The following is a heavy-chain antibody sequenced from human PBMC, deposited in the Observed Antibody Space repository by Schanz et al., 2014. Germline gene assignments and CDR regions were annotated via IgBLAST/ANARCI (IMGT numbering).Heavy chain of an antibody. V-gene: IGHV3-30*14. Sequence: QVQLVESGGGVVQPGGSLRLSCAASGFTFSNYIMHWVHQAPGKGLDWVATISYDGSNKYYGDSVKGRFTISRDNSKNTLYLQMNSLRAEDTAVYYCARDRWDWNNAFDIWGQGTMVTVSS. CDR2: ISYDGSNK. J-gene: IGHJ3*02. CDR3: ARDRWDWNNAFDI. D-gene: IGHD1-1*01. CDR1: GFTFSNYI.